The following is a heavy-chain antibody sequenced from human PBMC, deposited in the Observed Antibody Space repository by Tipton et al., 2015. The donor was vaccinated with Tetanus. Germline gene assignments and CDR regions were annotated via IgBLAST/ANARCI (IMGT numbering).Heavy chain of an antibody. Sequence: GLVKPSETLSLTCTVSGSSISSDGAYWSWIRQHPGEGLEWIGYISNSGSTYYNPSLKSRVTISVDTSQKQISLKVNSVTAADTAVYYCARDRGVRGGYYYYHGMDVWGQGTTVTVSS. CDR3: ARDRGVRGGYYYYHGMDV. V-gene: IGHV4-31*03. CDR2: ISNSGST. J-gene: IGHJ6*02. CDR1: GSSISSDGAY. D-gene: IGHD3-10*01.